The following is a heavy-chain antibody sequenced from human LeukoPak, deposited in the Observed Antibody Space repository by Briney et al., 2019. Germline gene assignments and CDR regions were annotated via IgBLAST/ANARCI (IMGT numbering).Heavy chain of an antibody. CDR1: GGSISSYY. J-gene: IGHJ5*02. D-gene: IGHD3-10*01. Sequence: SETLSLTCTVSGGSISSYYWSWIRQPPGQGLEWIGYIYYSGSTNYNPSLKSRVTISVDTSKNQFSLKLSSVTAADTATYYCARDQGTWWFGPWGQGTQVTVSS. CDR2: IYYSGST. V-gene: IGHV4-59*01. CDR3: ARDQGTWWFGP.